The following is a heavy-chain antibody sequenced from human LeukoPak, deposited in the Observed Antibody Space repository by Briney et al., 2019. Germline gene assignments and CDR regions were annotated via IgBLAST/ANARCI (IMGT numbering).Heavy chain of an antibody. CDR1: GFTFSSYA. Sequence: GSLRLSCAASGFTFSSYAMSWVRQAPGKGLEWIGEINHSGSTNYNPSLKSRVTISVDTSKNQFSLKLSSVTAADTAVYYCARDGGSSWSALDYWGQGTLVTVSS. V-gene: IGHV4-34*01. J-gene: IGHJ4*02. D-gene: IGHD6-13*01. CDR3: ARDGGSSWSALDY. CDR2: INHSGST.